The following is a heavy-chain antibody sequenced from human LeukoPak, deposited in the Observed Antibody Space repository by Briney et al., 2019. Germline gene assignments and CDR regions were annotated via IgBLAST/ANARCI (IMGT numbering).Heavy chain of an antibody. J-gene: IGHJ4*02. CDR3: ARDRYYYDSSGLIPFDY. Sequence: ASVKVSCEASGYTFTSYAMHWVRQAPGQRLEWMGWINAGNGNTKYSQKFQGRVTITRDTSASTAYMELSSLRSEDTAVYYCARDRYYYDSSGLIPFDYWGQGTLVTVSS. CDR1: GYTFTSYA. D-gene: IGHD3-22*01. V-gene: IGHV1-3*01. CDR2: INAGNGNT.